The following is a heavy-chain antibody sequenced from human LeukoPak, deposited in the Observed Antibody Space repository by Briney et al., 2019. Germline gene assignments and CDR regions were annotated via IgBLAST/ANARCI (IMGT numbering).Heavy chain of an antibody. CDR1: GFTFSSYS. D-gene: IGHD6-19*01. J-gene: IGHJ5*02. Sequence: GGSLRLSCAASGFTFSSYSMNWVRQAPGKGLEWVSSISSSSSYIYYADSVKGRFTISRDNAKNSLYLQMNSLRAEDTAVYYCARWGIAVAGSLFDPWGQGTLVTVSS. CDR2: ISSSSSYI. CDR3: ARWGIAVAGSLFDP. V-gene: IGHV3-21*01.